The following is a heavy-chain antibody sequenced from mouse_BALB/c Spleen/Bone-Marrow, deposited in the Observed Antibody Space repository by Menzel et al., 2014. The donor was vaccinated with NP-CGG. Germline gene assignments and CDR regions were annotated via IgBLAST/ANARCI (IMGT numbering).Heavy chain of an antibody. CDR2: ISNGGGST. CDR3: ARQSAATYYFDY. D-gene: IGHD6-1*01. V-gene: IGHV5-12-2*01. J-gene: IGHJ2*01. CDR1: GFTFSSYT. Sequence: EVKVEESGGGLVQPGGSLKLSCAASGFTFSSYTMSWVRQTPEKRLEWVAYISNGGGSTYYPDTVKGRLAISRDNATNTLCLKMNNLKSEDTAIYYCARQSAATYYFDYWGQGTTLTVSS.